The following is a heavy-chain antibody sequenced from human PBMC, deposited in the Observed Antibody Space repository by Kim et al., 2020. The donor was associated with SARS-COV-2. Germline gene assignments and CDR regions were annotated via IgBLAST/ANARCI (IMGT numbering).Heavy chain of an antibody. CDR3: ARDQGNPSGMDV. Sequence: SETLSLTCTVSGGSISSYYWSWIRQPPGKGLEWIGYIYYSGSTNYNPSLKSRVTISVDTSKNQFSLKLSSVTAADTAVYYCARDQGNPSGMDVWGQGTTVTVSS. J-gene: IGHJ6*02. V-gene: IGHV4-59*01. CDR2: IYYSGST. CDR1: GGSISSYY.